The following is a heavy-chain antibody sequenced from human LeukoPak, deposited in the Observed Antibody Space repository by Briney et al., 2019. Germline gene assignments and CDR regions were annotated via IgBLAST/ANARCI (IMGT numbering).Heavy chain of an antibody. J-gene: IGHJ4*02. V-gene: IGHV1-24*01. CDR3: ATEGEREVLRYFDWLLYQLDY. D-gene: IGHD3-9*01. CDR1: GYTITELS. CDR2: FDPEDGET. Sequence: GASVKVSCKVSGYTITELSMHWVRQAPGKGLEWMGGFDPEDGETIYAQKFQGRVTMTEDTSTDTAYMELSSLRSEDTAVYYCATEGEREVLRYFDWLLYQLDYWGQGTLVTVSS.